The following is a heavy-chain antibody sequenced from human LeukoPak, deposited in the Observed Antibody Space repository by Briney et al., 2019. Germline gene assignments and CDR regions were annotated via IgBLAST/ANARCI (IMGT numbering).Heavy chain of an antibody. V-gene: IGHV4-39*01. J-gene: IGHJ4*02. Sequence: KPSETLSLTCTVSGGSISSSSYYWGWIRQPPGKGLEWIGSIYYSGSTYYNPSLKSRVTISVDTSKNQFSLKLSSVTAADTAVYYCATERGYSYGYSNWGQGTLVTVSS. CDR1: GGSISSSSYY. CDR3: ATERGYSYGYSN. CDR2: IYYSGST. D-gene: IGHD5-18*01.